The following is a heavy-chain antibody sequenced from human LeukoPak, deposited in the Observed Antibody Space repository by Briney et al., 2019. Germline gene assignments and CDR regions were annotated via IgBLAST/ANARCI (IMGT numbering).Heavy chain of an antibody. D-gene: IGHD2-21*01. CDR1: GGAIIIYY. Sequence: TSETLSLTCIVSGGAIIIYYWSWNRQPAGKGTEWNGRIYPTGNTDYNPSLKSRVNMSTDLSKKQFSLRLRSVTAADTAVYYCARLKFYDSAGYSPGYYMDVWGKGTAVTVSS. V-gene: IGHV4-4*07. CDR2: IYPTGNT. J-gene: IGHJ6*03. CDR3: ARLKFYDSAGYSPGYYMDV.